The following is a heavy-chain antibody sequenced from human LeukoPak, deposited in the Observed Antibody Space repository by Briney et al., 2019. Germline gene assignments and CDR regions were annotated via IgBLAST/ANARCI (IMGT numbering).Heavy chain of an antibody. CDR2: INHSGST. J-gene: IGHJ5*02. D-gene: IGHD3-10*01. CDR3: ARGGSGSRGDWVDP. Sequence: PSETLPLTCAVYGGSFSGYYWSWIRQPPGKGLEWIGEINHSGSTNYNPSLKSRVTISVDTSKNQFSLKLSSVTAADTAVYYCARGGSGSRGDWVDPWGQGTLVTVSS. V-gene: IGHV4-34*01. CDR1: GGSFSGYY.